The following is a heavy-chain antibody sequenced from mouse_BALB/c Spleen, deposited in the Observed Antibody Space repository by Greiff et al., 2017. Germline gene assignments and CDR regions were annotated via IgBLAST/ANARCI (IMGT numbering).Heavy chain of an antibody. CDR2: INPYNGDT. CDR1: GYSFTGYF. CDR3: GRGYYGYDDGYYFDY. D-gene: IGHD2-2*01. Sequence: VHVKQSGPELVKPGASVKISCKASGYSFTGYFMNWVKQSHGKSLEWIGRINPYNGDTFYNQKFKGKATLTVDKSSSTAHMELLSLTSEDSAVYYCGRGYYGYDDGYYFDYWGQGTTLTVSS. V-gene: IGHV1-37*01. J-gene: IGHJ2*01.